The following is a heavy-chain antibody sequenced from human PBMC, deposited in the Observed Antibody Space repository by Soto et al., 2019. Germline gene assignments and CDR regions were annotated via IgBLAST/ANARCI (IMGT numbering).Heavy chain of an antibody. J-gene: IGHJ3*01. CDR1: GGSISSGGYY. D-gene: IGHD2-8*01. CDR2: IYYSGST. V-gene: IGHV4-31*03. Sequence: QVQLQESGPGLVKPSQTLSLTCTVSGGSISSGGYYWSWIRQHPGKGLERIGYIYYSGSTYYNPSLKCRFTLSVHTSKNQFPLKLSSVTAADTAVYYCARDWAGSPLFYHRSRGNDAFDLWGQGTMVTVSS. CDR3: ARDWAGSPLFYHRSRGNDAFDL.